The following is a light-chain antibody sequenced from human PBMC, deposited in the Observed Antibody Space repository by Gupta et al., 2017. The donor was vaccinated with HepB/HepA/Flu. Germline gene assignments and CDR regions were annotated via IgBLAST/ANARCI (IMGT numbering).Light chain of an antibody. V-gene: IGKV3-20*01. CDR1: QNIRNNF. CDR2: GAF. Sequence: DIVLTQSPGTLSLSPGERATLSCRASQNIRNNFLAWYQQKPGQTPSLLIYGAFSRATGIPDRFSGSASGTDFTLTISRLEPEDSAVYYCQQYGRSPDTFGQGTKLEI. CDR3: QQYGRSPDT. J-gene: IGKJ2*01.